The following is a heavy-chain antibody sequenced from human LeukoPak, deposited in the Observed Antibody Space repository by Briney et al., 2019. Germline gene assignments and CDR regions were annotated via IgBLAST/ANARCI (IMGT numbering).Heavy chain of an antibody. CDR3: ATLWDPVAGTTLPLL. V-gene: IGHV3-48*03. CDR2: ISGSGSTI. Sequence: PGGSLRLSCEASGFTFSAYAMTWVRQAPGKGLEWVSYISGSGSTIYYGDSLKGRFTISRDNANNSLYLQMNSLRVEDTAVYYCATLWDPVAGTTLPLLWGQGTLVTVSS. D-gene: IGHD6-19*01. J-gene: IGHJ4*02. CDR1: GFTFSAYA.